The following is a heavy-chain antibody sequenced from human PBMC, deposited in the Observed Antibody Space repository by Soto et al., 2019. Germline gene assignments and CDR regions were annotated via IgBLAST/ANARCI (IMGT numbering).Heavy chain of an antibody. Sequence: GASVKVSCKASGYTFTSYAMHWVRQAPGQRLEWMGGIDADDGETIYAQKFQGRVTMTEDTSTDTAYMELSSLRSEDTAVYYCAYSGWQDAFDIWGQGTMVTVSS. CDR2: IDADDGET. D-gene: IGHD6-19*01. J-gene: IGHJ3*02. V-gene: IGHV1-3*01. CDR1: GYTFTSYA. CDR3: AYSGWQDAFDI.